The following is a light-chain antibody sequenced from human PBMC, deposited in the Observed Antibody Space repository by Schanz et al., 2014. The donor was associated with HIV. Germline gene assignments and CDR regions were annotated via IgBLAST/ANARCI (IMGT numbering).Light chain of an antibody. CDR3: QQSYGTSWT. CDR2: AAS. J-gene: IGKJ1*01. Sequence: DIQMTQSPSTLSASVGDRVTITCRASQDIRARLAWYQQKPGKAPKLLIYAASTLESGVPSRFNGSGSGTDFTLTISSLQPEDFATYYCQQSYGTSWTFGQGTKVEIK. V-gene: IGKV1-39*01. CDR1: QDIRAR.